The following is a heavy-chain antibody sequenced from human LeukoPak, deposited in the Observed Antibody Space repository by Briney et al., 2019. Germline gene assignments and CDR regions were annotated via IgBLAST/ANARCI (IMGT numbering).Heavy chain of an antibody. CDR1: GGSISSSSYY. Sequence: SETLSLTCTVSGGSISSSSYYWGWLRQPPGKGLEWIGSIYYSGSTYYNPSLKSRATISVDTSKNQFSLKLSSVTAADTAVYYCARTARTYDPTDYFDYWGQRTLVTVSS. CDR2: IYYSGST. D-gene: IGHD3-22*01. CDR3: ARTARTYDPTDYFDY. V-gene: IGHV4-39*01. J-gene: IGHJ4*02.